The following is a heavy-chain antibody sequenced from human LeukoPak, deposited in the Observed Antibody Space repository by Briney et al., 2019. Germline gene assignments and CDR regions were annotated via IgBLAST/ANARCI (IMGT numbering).Heavy chain of an antibody. CDR3: AKFNTNPGYALDI. V-gene: IGHV3-7*01. CDR2: IKQDGSVK. CDR1: GFATSSFW. Sequence: PGGSLSLSCAASGFATSSFWMSGVRQAPGNGLEWLANIKQDGSVKYYADSVKGRFTISRDNAENSLYMQMNSLRDEDTAIYHCAKFNTNPGYALDIWGQGTMVTVSS. J-gene: IGHJ3*02. D-gene: IGHD5-18*01.